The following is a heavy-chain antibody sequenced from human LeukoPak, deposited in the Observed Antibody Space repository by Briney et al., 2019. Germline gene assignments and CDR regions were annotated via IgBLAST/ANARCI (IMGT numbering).Heavy chain of an antibody. CDR3: ARISTTMIRGVTNWFDP. D-gene: IGHD3-10*01. J-gene: IGHJ5*02. CDR1: GFSFSDYS. V-gene: IGHV3-48*01. CDR2: ISRSFTPI. Sequence: PGGSLRLSCAASGFSFSDYSMTWVRQAPGKGLEWVSYISRSFTPIYYAESVKGRFTISRDNAKNSLYLQMNSLRAEDTALYFCARISTTMIRGVTNWFDPWGQGTLVTVSS.